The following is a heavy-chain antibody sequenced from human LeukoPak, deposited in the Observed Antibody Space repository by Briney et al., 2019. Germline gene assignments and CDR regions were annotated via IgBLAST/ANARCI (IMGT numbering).Heavy chain of an antibody. CDR3: ARDRGSYYRGDY. D-gene: IGHD1-26*01. J-gene: IGHJ4*02. V-gene: IGHV3-48*01. CDR1: GFTFSSYN. Sequence: PGGSLRLSCAASGFTFSSYNMNWVRQAPGKGREWVSYINSGSSTIYYADSVKGRFTISRDNAKNSLYLQMNSLRAEDTAVYYCARDRGSYYRGDYWGQGTLVTVSS. CDR2: INSGSSTI.